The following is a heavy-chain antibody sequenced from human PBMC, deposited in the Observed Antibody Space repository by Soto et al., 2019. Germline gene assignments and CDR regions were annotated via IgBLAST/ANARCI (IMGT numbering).Heavy chain of an antibody. D-gene: IGHD3-10*01. V-gene: IGHV3-9*01. CDR1: GFTFDDYA. Sequence: EVQLVESGGGLVQPGRSLRLSCAASGFTFDDYAMHWVRQAPGKGLEWVSGISWNSGRIGYSDSVKGRFTISRDNAKNSLYLQMNSLRAEDTALYYCAKGVDYYGSWSLFGGFDYWGQGTLVTVSS. J-gene: IGHJ4*02. CDR2: ISWNSGRI. CDR3: AKGVDYYGSWSLFGGFDY.